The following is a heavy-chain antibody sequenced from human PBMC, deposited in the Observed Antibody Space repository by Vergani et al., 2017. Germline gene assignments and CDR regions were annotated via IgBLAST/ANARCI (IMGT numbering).Heavy chain of an antibody. CDR1: GFTFSSYS. CDR3: ARGPMVRGAPYYFDY. D-gene: IGHD3-10*01. Sequence: EVQLVESGGGLVQPGGSLRLSCAASGFTFSSYSVNWVRQAPGKGLEWVSYISSSSSTIYYADSVKGRFTISRDNAKNSLYLQMNSLRAEDTAVYYCARGPMVRGAPYYFDYWGQGTLVTVSS. CDR2: ISSSSSTI. V-gene: IGHV3-48*04. J-gene: IGHJ4*02.